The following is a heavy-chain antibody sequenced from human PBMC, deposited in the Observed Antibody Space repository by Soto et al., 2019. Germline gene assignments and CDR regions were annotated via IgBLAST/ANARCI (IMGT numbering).Heavy chain of an antibody. Sequence: GGSLRLSCAASGFTFSSYAMSWVRQATGKGLEWVSAISGSGGSTYYADSVKGRFTISRDNSKNTLYLQMNSLRAEDTAVYYCAKDPNEITFGGVIVTPFDYWGQGTLVTVSS. D-gene: IGHD3-16*02. CDR1: GFTFSSYA. V-gene: IGHV3-23*01. J-gene: IGHJ4*02. CDR2: ISGSGGST. CDR3: AKDPNEITFGGVIVTPFDY.